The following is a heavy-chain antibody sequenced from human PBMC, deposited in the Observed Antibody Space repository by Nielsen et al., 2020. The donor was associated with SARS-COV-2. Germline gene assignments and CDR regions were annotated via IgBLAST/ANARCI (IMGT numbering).Heavy chain of an antibody. V-gene: IGHV1-24*01. CDR3: ATTDFVSSITGTTGFDY. Sequence: ASVKVSCQVSGYTHTELSMHWVRQAPGKGLEWMGGFDPEDGETIYAQKFQGRVTMTEDTSTDTAYMELSNLRSEDTAVYYCATTDFVSSITGTTGFDYWGQGTLVTVSS. J-gene: IGHJ4*02. CDR1: GYTHTELS. CDR2: FDPEDGET. D-gene: IGHD1-20*01.